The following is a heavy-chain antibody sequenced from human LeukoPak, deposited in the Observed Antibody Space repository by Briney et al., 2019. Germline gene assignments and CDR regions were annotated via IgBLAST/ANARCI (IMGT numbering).Heavy chain of an antibody. D-gene: IGHD3-22*01. Sequence: PSETLSLTCTVSGYSLSSGFFCDWIRQSPGKGLEWIGSFSHRGGSYHNPSLKSRVTISVDTSKHQFSLKLLSVTAADTAVYYCARAPDFSDSSGPNYLDFWGQGILVTVSS. J-gene: IGHJ4*02. CDR3: ARAPDFSDSSGPNYLDF. CDR2: FSHRGGS. CDR1: GYSLSSGFF. V-gene: IGHV4-38-2*02.